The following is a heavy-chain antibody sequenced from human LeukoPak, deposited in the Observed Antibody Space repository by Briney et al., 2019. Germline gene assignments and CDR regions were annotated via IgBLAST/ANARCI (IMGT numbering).Heavy chain of an antibody. Sequence: SETLSLTCTVSGGSISSHYWSWIRQPPGKGLEWIGYIYYSGSTNYNPSLKSRVTISVDTSKNQFSLKLSSATAADTAVYYCASGIVGATKGRYYYYYYMDVWGKGTTVTVSS. V-gene: IGHV4-59*11. CDR2: IYYSGST. CDR3: ASGIVGATKGRYYYYYYMDV. D-gene: IGHD1-26*01. J-gene: IGHJ6*03. CDR1: GGSISSHY.